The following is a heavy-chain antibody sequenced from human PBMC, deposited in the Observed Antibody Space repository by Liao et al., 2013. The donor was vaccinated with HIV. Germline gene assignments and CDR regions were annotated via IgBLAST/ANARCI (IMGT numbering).Heavy chain of an antibody. Sequence: QVRLQESGPGLVKPSQTLSLTCTVSGDLIRRDNYYWTWIRQPAGKGLEWIGHIYTGMSTTGTTNYNPSLKSRVTISVDTSKNQFSLKLNSVTAADTAVYYCARDWALRYFDLWGRGTLVTVSS. J-gene: IGHJ2*01. CDR3: ARDWALRYFDL. V-gene: IGHV4-61*02. CDR1: GDLIRRDNYY. CDR2: IYTGMSTTGTT. D-gene: IGHD3-16*01.